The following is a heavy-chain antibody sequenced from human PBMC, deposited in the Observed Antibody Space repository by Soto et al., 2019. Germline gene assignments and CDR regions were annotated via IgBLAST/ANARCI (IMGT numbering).Heavy chain of an antibody. CDR3: VRARSTDSRPDD. Sequence: GGSLRLSCAASGFTFSLYSMIWVRQAPGKGLEWVASITSSSSYIYYEDSLKGRFTISRDNAKNSLFLQLDSLRAEDTAVYFCVRARSTDSRPDDWGQGTLVTVSS. CDR2: ITSSSSYI. D-gene: IGHD3-22*01. CDR1: GFTFSLYS. V-gene: IGHV3-21*01. J-gene: IGHJ4*02.